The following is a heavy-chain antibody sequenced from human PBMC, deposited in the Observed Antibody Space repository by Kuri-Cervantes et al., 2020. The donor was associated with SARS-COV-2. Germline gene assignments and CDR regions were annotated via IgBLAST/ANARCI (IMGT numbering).Heavy chain of an antibody. Sequence: WVRQASGKGLEWVGRIRSKANSYATAYAASVKGRFTISRDDSKNTAYLQMNSLKTEDTAVYYCTRPIVGATSDAFDIWGQGTMVTVSS. CDR2: IRSKANSYAT. CDR3: TRPIVGATSDAFDI. D-gene: IGHD1-26*01. V-gene: IGHV3-73*01. J-gene: IGHJ3*02.